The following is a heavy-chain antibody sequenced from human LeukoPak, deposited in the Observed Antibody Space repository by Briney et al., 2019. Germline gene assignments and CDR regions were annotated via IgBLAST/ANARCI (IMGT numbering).Heavy chain of an antibody. V-gene: IGHV4-39*01. J-gene: IGHJ3*02. CDR3: ARHEAAYCGGDCYLRAFDI. Sequence: KTSETLSLTCTVSGGSISSYYWGWIRQPPGKGLEWIGTIYYRGSTYYNPSLKSRVTISVDTSKKQFSLKLSSVTAADTAVYYCARHEAAYCGGDCYLRAFDIWGQGTMVTVSS. CDR2: IYYRGST. D-gene: IGHD2-21*02. CDR1: GGSISSYY.